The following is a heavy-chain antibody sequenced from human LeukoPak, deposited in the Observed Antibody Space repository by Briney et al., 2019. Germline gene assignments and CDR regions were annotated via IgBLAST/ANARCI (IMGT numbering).Heavy chain of an antibody. CDR1: GYTFTSYY. D-gene: IGHD5-12*01. CDR3: ARSGVPEWLPGNYYFDY. CDR2: INPSGGST. V-gene: IGHV1-46*01. Sequence: ASVKVSCKPSGYTFTSYYMHWVRQAPGQGLEWMGIINPSGGSTSYAQKFQGRVTMTRDTSTSTVYMELSSLRSEDTAVYYCARSGVPEWLPGNYYFDYWGQGTLVTVSS. J-gene: IGHJ4*02.